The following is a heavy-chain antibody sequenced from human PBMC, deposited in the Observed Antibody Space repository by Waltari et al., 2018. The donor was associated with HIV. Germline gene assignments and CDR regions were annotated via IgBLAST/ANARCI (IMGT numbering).Heavy chain of an antibody. V-gene: IGHV3-33*01. CDR2: IWFDGNKR. D-gene: IGHD4-17*01. J-gene: IGHJ3*02. Sequence: QVRLVESGGGAVQPGRSLRLSCVTSGFTLNDYDIHCVRQAPGEGGLWLSVIWFDGNKRYYGDYTKGRFLVYKDASKKTVDVQMNRLRVEDTVVYYCARGAWEVTTVTTGGSLEIWGQGTPVTVSS. CDR3: ARGAWEVTTVTTGGSLEI. CDR1: GFTLNDYD.